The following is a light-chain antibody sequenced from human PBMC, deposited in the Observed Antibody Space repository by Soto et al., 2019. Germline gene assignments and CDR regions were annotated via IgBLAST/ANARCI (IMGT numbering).Light chain of an antibody. CDR2: GAS. Sequence: IVMTQSPATLSLSTGERATLSCRASQSVRTYVAWYQQKAGQAPRLLIYGASTRATGVPARFSGSGSGTEFTLTISSLQSEDCAVYYCQQYNDWWTFGQGTKVDIK. J-gene: IGKJ1*01. CDR1: QSVRTY. CDR3: QQYNDWWT. V-gene: IGKV3-15*01.